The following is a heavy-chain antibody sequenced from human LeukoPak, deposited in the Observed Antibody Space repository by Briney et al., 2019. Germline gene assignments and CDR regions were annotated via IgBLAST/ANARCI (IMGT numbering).Heavy chain of an antibody. Sequence: GGSLRLSCAASGFTVSSKYMSWVRQAPGKGLEWVSVIFVGGTTSYADSVKGRFTVSRDNSKNTVYLQMNSLRAEDTAVYYCARDLDYDFWSGYYMGVNWFDPWGQGTLVTVSS. D-gene: IGHD3-3*01. V-gene: IGHV3-66*01. CDR1: GFTVSSKY. CDR2: IFVGGTT. CDR3: ARDLDYDFWSGYYMGVNWFDP. J-gene: IGHJ5*02.